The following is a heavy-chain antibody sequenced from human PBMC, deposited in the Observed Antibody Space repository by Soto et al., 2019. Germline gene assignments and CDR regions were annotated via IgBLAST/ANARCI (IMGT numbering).Heavy chain of an antibody. CDR1: GGTFGNYA. Sequence: QLQLVQSGTEVKKPGSSVTVSCKASGGTFGNYAINWLRQAPGQGLQWMGDISPMFHKANYEQTFQGRVSITADESTNTVYMELSSLRSEDTALYYCAREVEVHTTVFGAWGQVTLVTVSS. D-gene: IGHD1-1*01. V-gene: IGHV1-69*01. J-gene: IGHJ5*02. CDR2: ISPMFHKA. CDR3: AREVEVHTTVFGA.